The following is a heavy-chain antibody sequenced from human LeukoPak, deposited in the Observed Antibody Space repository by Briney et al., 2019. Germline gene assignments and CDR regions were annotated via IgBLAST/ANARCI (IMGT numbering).Heavy chain of an antibody. CDR1: GGSITTSTYY. V-gene: IGHV4-39*07. D-gene: IGHD3-22*01. J-gene: IGHJ4*02. Sequence: SETLSLTCTVSGGSITTSTYYWAWIRQPPGKGLEWIGSIYSSGSTYYNPSLKSRVTISVDTSKNQFSLNLSSVTAADTAVYYCARLRNYYDSSGYYDFDYWGQGTLVTVSS. CDR2: IYSSGST. CDR3: ARLRNYYDSSGYYDFDY.